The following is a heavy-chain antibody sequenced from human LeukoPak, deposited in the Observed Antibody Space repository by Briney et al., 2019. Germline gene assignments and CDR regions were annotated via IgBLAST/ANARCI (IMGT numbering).Heavy chain of an antibody. CDR2: INIANGDT. D-gene: IGHD3-16*01. J-gene: IGHJ4*02. CDR1: GYTFTPHA. CDR3: ASKPRGESRPFDY. Sequence: ASVQVSCKASGYTFTPHAVHWVRQAPGQRLEWMGWINIANGDTGYSQKFQDRVTITRDTSASTGYMEMSSLISEDTAVYYCASKPRGESRPFDYWGQGTLVTVSS. V-gene: IGHV1-3*04.